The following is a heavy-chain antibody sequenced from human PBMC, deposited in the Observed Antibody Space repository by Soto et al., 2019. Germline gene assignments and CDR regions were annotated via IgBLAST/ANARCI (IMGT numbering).Heavy chain of an antibody. CDR3: ARVSTAARRGWFNP. CDR2: ISAYNGNT. J-gene: IGHJ5*02. Sequence: ASVKVSCKASGYTFTSYGIRWVRQASGQGLEWMGWISAYNGNTNYAQKLQGRVTTTTDTSTSTAYMELRSLRSDDTAVYYCARVSTAARRGWFNPWGQGILVTVSS. CDR1: GYTFTSYG. D-gene: IGHD6-6*01. V-gene: IGHV1-18*01.